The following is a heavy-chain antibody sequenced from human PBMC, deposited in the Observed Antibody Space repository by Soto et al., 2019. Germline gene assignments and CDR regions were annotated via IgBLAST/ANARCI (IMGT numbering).Heavy chain of an antibody. V-gene: IGHV1-69*08. CDR2: IIPVLGTT. Sequence: QVQLVQSGAEVKKPGSSVKVSCRASADTFSSYTVNWVRQAPGRGLEWLGMIIPVLGTTDYAQKFKGRVTITADKSTKIVYMELSSLRSEDRAVYYCARRRYCGYDCYHKHYYGMDVWGQGTTVTVAS. D-gene: IGHD2-21*02. J-gene: IGHJ6*02. CDR3: ARRRYCGYDCYHKHYYGMDV. CDR1: ADTFSSYT.